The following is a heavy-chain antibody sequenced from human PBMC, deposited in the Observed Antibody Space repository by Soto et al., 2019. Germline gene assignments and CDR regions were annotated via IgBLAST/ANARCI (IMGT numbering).Heavy chain of an antibody. V-gene: IGHV4-39*01. CDR1: VGSISSSNYY. CDR2: IYYIGNT. J-gene: IGHJ4*02. D-gene: IGHD1-1*01. CDR3: AREDRTNGYNYDY. Sequence: ESLSLTCSVSVGSISSSNYYWAWILQPPGKGLEWIGSIYYIGNTYYNPSLKSRVTMSVDTSKNQFSLKVTSVTAADTAIYYCAREDRTNGYNYDYWGQGTLVTVSS.